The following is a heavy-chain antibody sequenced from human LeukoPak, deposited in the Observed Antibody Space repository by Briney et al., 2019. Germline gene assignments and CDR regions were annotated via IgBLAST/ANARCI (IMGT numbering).Heavy chain of an antibody. V-gene: IGHV4-59*01. D-gene: IGHD1-26*01. J-gene: IGHJ4*02. CDR3: ARGGGPLPFDY. Sequence: SETLSLTCTVSGGSISSYYWSWLRQPPGKGLEWLGYIYYSGSTIYNTSLKSRVTISVDTAKNQFSRKLSSVTAAGAAVYYCARGGGPLPFDYGGEGTLVTVSS. CDR1: GGSISSYY. CDR2: IYYSGST.